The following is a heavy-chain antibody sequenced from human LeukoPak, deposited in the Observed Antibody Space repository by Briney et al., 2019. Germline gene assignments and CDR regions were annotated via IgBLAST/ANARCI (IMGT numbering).Heavy chain of an antibody. CDR2: ISLHGRNI. V-gene: IGHV3-30*03. CDR3: ARDSEAHLWFGEVPTYGMDV. J-gene: IGHJ6*02. CDR1: GFTFRSYG. D-gene: IGHD3-10*01. Sequence: GRSLRLSCAASGFTFRSYGMHWVRQAPGKGLEGVAVISLHGRNIYYADSVKGRFTISRDNSKNTLYLQMNSLRPDDTAVYYSARDSEAHLWFGEVPTYGMDVWGQGTTVTVSS.